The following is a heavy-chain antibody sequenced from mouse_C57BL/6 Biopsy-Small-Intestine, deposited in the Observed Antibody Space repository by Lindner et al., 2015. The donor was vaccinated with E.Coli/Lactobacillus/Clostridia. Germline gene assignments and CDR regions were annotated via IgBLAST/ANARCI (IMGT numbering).Heavy chain of an antibody. CDR3: ARGGSDYEIGLFAY. V-gene: IGHV14-1*01. Sequence: VQLQESGAELVKPGASVKLSCTASGFNIKDYYMHWVKQRPEQGLEWIGKIDPEDGDTEYAPKFQGKATLTADKSSSTAYMQLSSLTSEDSAVYFCARGGSDYEIGLFAYRGQGTLVTVSA. CDR2: IDPEDGDT. D-gene: IGHD2-13*01. CDR1: GFNIKDYY. J-gene: IGHJ3*01.